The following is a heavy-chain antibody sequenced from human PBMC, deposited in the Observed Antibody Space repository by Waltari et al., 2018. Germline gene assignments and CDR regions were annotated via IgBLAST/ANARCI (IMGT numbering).Heavy chain of an antibody. Sequence: EVKLVESGGGLVKPGGSLRLSCVASGFTFSSWYMSWFRQAPGKGLEWVANMNQDGSEKNYVDSVKGRFTISRDNAKNSLSLQMNSLRVEDTAVYYCARAPKRTSSEVDYWGQGTLVTVSS. CDR2: MNQDGSEK. D-gene: IGHD6-19*01. CDR1: GFTFSSWY. CDR3: ARAPKRTSSEVDY. J-gene: IGHJ4*02. V-gene: IGHV3-7*01.